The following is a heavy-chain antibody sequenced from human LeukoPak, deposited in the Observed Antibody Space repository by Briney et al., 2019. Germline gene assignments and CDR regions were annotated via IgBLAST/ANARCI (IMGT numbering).Heavy chain of an antibody. Sequence: GGSLRLSCAASGFTFSRYWMSWIRQAPGKGLEWVSYISSSGSTIYYADSVKGRFTISRDNAKNSLYLQMNSLRAEDTAVYYCARAPPVGKYYFDYWGQGTLVTVSS. CDR3: ARAPPVGKYYFDY. CDR2: ISSSGSTI. D-gene: IGHD4-23*01. V-gene: IGHV3-11*01. J-gene: IGHJ4*02. CDR1: GFTFSRYW.